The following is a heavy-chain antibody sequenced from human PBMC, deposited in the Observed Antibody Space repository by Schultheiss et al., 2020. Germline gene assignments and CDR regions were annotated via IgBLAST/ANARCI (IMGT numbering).Heavy chain of an antibody. J-gene: IGHJ4*02. CDR3: ARGNYYDSSGYSNY. V-gene: IGHV1-18*04. D-gene: IGHD3-22*01. Sequence: ASVKVSCKASGYTFTSYGISWVRQAPGQGLEWMGWISAYNGNTNYAQKFQGRVTMTRDTSTSTVYMELSSLRSEDTAVYYCARGNYYDSSGYSNYWGQGTLVTVSS. CDR2: ISAYNGNT. CDR1: GYTFTSYG.